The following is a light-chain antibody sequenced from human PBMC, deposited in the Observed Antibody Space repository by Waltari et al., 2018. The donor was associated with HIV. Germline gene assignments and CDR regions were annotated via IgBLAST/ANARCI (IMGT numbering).Light chain of an antibody. V-gene: IGLV1-40*01. CDR2: DNS. Sequence: QSVLTQPPSVSGAPGQRVTISCTVSSSNIGAGYDVHWYQQLPGTAPKLLIYDNSNRPSGVPDRFSGSKSGTSASLVITGLQAEDEADDYCQSYDSTLSGFVVFGGGTTLTVL. CDR3: QSYDSTLSGFVV. J-gene: IGLJ2*01. CDR1: SSNIGAGYD.